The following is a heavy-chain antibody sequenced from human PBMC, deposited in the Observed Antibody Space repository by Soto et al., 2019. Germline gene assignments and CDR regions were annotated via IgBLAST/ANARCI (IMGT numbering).Heavy chain of an antibody. D-gene: IGHD3-10*01. V-gene: IGHV1-8*01. CDR1: GYTFTSYD. Sequence: ASVKVSCKASGYTFTSYDINWVRQATGQGLEWMGWMNPNSGETIYAQKFQGRVTMTEDTSTGTAYMELSSLRSEDTAVYYCATRSLDYYGSGSLNWFDPWGQGTLVTVSS. J-gene: IGHJ5*02. CDR3: ATRSLDYYGSGSLNWFDP. CDR2: MNPNSGET.